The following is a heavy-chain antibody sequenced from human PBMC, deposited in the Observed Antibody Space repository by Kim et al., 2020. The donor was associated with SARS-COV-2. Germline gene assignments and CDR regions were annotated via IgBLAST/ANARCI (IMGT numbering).Heavy chain of an antibody. D-gene: IGHD3-10*01. V-gene: IGHV1-3*01. CDR2: INPGNGNT. Sequence: ASVKVSCKGSEFTFTRYPMPWGRLDRGKSLDGIGWINPGNGNTKYSQKFQGRVTLTRDTSASTAYMELRSLRSEDTALYYCVRDAGGYWGQGNLVTVSS. CDR1: EFTFTRYP. J-gene: IGHJ4*02. CDR3: VRDAGGY.